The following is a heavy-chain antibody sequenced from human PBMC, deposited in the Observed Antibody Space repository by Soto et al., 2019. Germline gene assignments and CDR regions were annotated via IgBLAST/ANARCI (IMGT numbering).Heavy chain of an antibody. Sequence: GASVKVSCKASGYTFASYDINWVRQATGQGLEWMGWMNPNSGNTGYAQKFQGRVTMTRNTSISTAYMELSSLRSEDTAVYYCARGITMVRGDWDYWGQGTLVTVSS. D-gene: IGHD3-10*01. CDR3: ARGITMVRGDWDY. CDR2: MNPNSGNT. V-gene: IGHV1-8*01. J-gene: IGHJ4*02. CDR1: GYTFASYD.